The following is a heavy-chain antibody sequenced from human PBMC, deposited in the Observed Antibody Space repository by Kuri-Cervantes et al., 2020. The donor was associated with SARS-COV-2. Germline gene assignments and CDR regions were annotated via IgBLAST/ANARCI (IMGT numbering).Heavy chain of an antibody. CDR1: GYTFTSYY. CDR2: INPSGGST. V-gene: IGHV1-46*01. D-gene: IGHD3-22*01. J-gene: IGHJ6*02. CDR3: TFTPYYYDSSGYYYYYGMDV. Sequence: ASVKVSCKASGYTFTSYYMHWVRQAPGQGLEWMGIINPSGGSTSYAQKFQGRVTMTRDTSTSTVYMELSSLRSDDTAVYYCTFTPYYYDSSGYYYYYGMDVWGQGTTVTVSS.